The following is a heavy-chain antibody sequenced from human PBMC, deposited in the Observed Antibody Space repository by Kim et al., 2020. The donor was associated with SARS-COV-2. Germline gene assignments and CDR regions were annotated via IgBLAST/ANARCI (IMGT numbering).Heavy chain of an antibody. J-gene: IGHJ4*02. CDR1: GFTFSSYA. CDR2: ISGSGGST. Sequence: GGSLRLSCAASGFTFSSYAMSWVRQAPGKGLEWVSAISGSGGSTYYADSVKGRFTISRDNSKNTLYLQMNSLRAEDTAVYYCAKPVLRFLEWSVGYFDYWGQGTLVTVSS. V-gene: IGHV3-23*01. D-gene: IGHD3-3*01. CDR3: AKPVLRFLEWSVGYFDY.